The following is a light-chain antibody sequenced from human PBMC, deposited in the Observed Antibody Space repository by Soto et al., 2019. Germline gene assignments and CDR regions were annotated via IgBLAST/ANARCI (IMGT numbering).Light chain of an antibody. Sequence: QSALTQPPSASGSAGQSVTISCTGTSTDVGGYNYVSWYQQHPGKAPKLMIYEVSKRPSGVPDRFSGSKSGNTASLTVSGLQAEDEADYYCSSYAGNNIHYVFGTVTKVTVL. CDR1: STDVGGYNY. CDR3: SSYAGNNIHYV. CDR2: EVS. V-gene: IGLV2-8*01. J-gene: IGLJ1*01.